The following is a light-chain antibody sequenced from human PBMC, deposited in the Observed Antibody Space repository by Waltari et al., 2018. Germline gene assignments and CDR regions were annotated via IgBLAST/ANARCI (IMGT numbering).Light chain of an antibody. CDR2: AVT. CDR3: SSCTGSSTV. J-gene: IGLJ2*01. Sequence: QSALTQPRSVSGSPGQSVTISCTGTSSDVGGYNYVSWYQQHPGKAPKLMIYAVTDRPSGVSNRFSGSKSGNTASLTISGLQAEDEAYYYCSSCTGSSTVFGGGTKLTVL. V-gene: IGLV2-14*01. CDR1: SSDVGGYNY.